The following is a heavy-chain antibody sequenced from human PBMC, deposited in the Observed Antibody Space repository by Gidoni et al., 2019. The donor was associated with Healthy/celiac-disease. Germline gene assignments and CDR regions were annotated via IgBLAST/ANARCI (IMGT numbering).Heavy chain of an antibody. Sequence: EVQLLESGGGLVQPGGSLRLSCAASGFTFSSYAMRWVRQAPGKGLEWVSAMSGSGGSTYYADSVKGRFTISRDNSKNTLYLQMNSLRAEDTAVYYCAKPGGYSYWDPVDLGWGQGTLVTVSS. CDR2: MSGSGGST. V-gene: IGHV3-23*01. CDR1: GFTFSSYA. D-gene: IGHD5-18*01. J-gene: IGHJ4*02. CDR3: AKPGGYSYWDPVDLG.